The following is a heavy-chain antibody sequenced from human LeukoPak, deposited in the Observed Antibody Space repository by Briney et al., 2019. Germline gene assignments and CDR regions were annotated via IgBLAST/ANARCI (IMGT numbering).Heavy chain of an antibody. V-gene: IGHV3-43*01. D-gene: IGHD3-10*02. CDR1: GFNFDRYT. Sequence: GGSLRLSCATSGFNFDRYTIHWVRQAPGKGLEWVSLAGWAGGTTFYSDSVRGRFTISRDSGRKSVYLQMNSLTTDDTAFYFCAKELNTMFFDYWGQGALVTVSS. CDR3: AKELNTMFFDY. J-gene: IGHJ4*02. CDR2: AGWAGGTT.